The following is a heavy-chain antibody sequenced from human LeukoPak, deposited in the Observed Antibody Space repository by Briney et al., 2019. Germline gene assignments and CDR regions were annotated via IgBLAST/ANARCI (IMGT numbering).Heavy chain of an antibody. CDR3: AKDRTGTTGADWFDP. V-gene: IGHV3-23*01. J-gene: IGHJ5*02. D-gene: IGHD1-1*01. CDR1: GFTFSNYG. Sequence: GGSLRLFCAASGFTFSNYGMGGVRQAPGKGLECVSAISGSGDNPYYADAVRGRFTISRDNSKNTLSLQMNSPRGDDTAVYYCAKDRTGTTGADWFDPWGQGTLVTVSS. CDR2: ISGSGDNP.